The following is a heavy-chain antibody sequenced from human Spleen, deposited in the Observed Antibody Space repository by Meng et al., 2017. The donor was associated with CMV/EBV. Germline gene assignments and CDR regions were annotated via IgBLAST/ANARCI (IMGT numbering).Heavy chain of an antibody. CDR3: ARVLLWFGADY. J-gene: IGHJ4*02. D-gene: IGHD3-10*01. CDR2: MYYTGRS. CDR1: GGSISGYY. Sequence: SETLSLTCTVSGGSISGYYWSWIRQPPGKGLEWIGYMYYTGRSSYNPSLKSRVTMSLDTSKNQFSLKVSSVTAADTAVYYCARVLLWFGADYWGQGTLVTVSS. V-gene: IGHV4-59*01.